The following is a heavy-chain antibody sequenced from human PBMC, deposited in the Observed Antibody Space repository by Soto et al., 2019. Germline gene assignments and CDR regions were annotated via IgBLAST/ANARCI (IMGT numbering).Heavy chain of an antibody. J-gene: IGHJ6*02. CDR1: GFTFSSYG. CDR2: ISYDGSNK. Sequence: QVQLVESGGGVVQPGRSLRLSCAASGFTFSSYGMHWVRQAPSKGLEWVAVISYDGSNKYYADSVKGRFTISRDNSKNTLYLQMNSLRAEDTAVYYCAKDYYDSSGPEMDYYYGMDVWGQGTTVTVSS. V-gene: IGHV3-30*18. CDR3: AKDYYDSSGPEMDYYYGMDV. D-gene: IGHD3-22*01.